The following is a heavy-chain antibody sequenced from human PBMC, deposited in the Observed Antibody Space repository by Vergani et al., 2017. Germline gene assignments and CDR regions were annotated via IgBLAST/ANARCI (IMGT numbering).Heavy chain of an antibody. Sequence: QVQLQQWGPGLVTPSGTLSLTCAVYGGSISSDNWWNWVRQAPGKGLRWFGEIHRSRITNYNPSLRRRVTISLDKSKNQFSLKLTSVTAADTAVYFCASNPRLGGDVVDSWGQGTLVTVSS. D-gene: IGHD3-16*01. CDR3: ASNPRLGGDVVDS. CDR1: GGSISSDNW. J-gene: IGHJ4*02. CDR2: IHRSRIT. V-gene: IGHV4-4*02.